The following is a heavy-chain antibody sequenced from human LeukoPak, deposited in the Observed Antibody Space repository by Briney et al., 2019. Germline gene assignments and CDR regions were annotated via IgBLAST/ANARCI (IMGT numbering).Heavy chain of an antibody. V-gene: IGHV1-18*01. CDR2: ISAYNGNT. D-gene: IGHD3-10*01. CDR1: GYTFTSYG. CDR3: ARGRYYGSGSYWAPSWYYYYYYMDV. Sequence: ASVKVSCKASGYTFTSYGISWVRQTPGQGLEWMGWISAYNGNTNYAQKLQGRVTMTTDTSTSTAYMELRSLRSDDTAVYYCARGRYYGSGSYWAPSWYYYYYYMDVWGKGTTVTVSS. J-gene: IGHJ6*03.